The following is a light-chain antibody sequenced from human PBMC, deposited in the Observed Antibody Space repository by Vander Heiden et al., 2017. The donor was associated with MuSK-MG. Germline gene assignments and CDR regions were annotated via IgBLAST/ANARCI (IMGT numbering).Light chain of an antibody. V-gene: IGLV2-14*03. CDR1: STDVGFYNY. J-gene: IGLJ2*01. CDR2: DVS. Sequence: HSALTQPASVSGSPVQSITLSCTGTSTDVGFYNYVSWYQQHPGNAPKLLIYDVSDRPSGVSSRFSGSKSGHTASPTISGLQAEDEADYFCTSYTTTGTVLFGGGTKLTVL. CDR3: TSYTTTGTVL.